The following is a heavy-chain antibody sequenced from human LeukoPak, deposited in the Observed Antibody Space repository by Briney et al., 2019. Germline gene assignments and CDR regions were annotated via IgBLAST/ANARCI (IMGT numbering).Heavy chain of an antibody. D-gene: IGHD3-22*01. J-gene: IGHJ5*02. CDR1: GGSFSGYY. Sequence: SETLSLTCAVYGGSFSGYYWSWIRQPPGKGLEWIGEINHSGSTNYNPSLKSRVTISVDTSKNQFSLKLSSVTAADTAVYYCARGLLLRDWFDPWGQGTLVTVSS. CDR3: ARGLLLRDWFDP. V-gene: IGHV4-34*01. CDR2: INHSGST.